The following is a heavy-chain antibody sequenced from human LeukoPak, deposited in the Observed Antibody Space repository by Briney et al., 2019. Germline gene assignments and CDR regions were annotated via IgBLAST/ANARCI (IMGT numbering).Heavy chain of an antibody. J-gene: IGHJ6*04. CDR1: GGSISSSSYY. V-gene: IGHV4-39*07. CDR3: ARDRSRYGSGSYLPMDV. CDR2: IYYSGST. D-gene: IGHD3-10*01. Sequence: PSETLSLTCTVSGGSISSSSYYWGWIRQPPGKGLEWIGSIYYSGSTNYNPSLKSRVTISVDTSKNQFSLKLSSVTAADTAVYYCARDRSRYGSGSYLPMDVWGKGTTVTISS.